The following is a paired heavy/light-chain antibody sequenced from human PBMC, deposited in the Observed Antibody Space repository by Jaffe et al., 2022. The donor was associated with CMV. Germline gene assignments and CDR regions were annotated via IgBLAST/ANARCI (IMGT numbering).Heavy chain of an antibody. J-gene: IGHJ5*02. Sequence: QLQLRESGPGLVKPSETLSITCIVSGGSISSSDYYWGWIRQPPGKGLEWIGSVFHSRNTNLNPSLKSRVTISLDPVRNEFSLKLTSVTATDTAIYYCARHWGFSGYSYWFDPWGPGTLVTVSS. CDR1: GGSISSSDYY. V-gene: IGHV4-39*01. CDR3: ARHWGFSGYSYWFDP. CDR2: VFHSRNT. D-gene: IGHD5-12*01.
Light chain of an antibody. J-gene: IGKJ2*01. Sequence: EVVLTQSPGTLSLSPGERATLSCRASQRISTTYLAWYQQRPGQAPRLLIYAASTRATGIPDRFSGSGSGTDFTLTISGLQPEDFAVYFCQQFSDSPHYTFGQGTKLEI. V-gene: IGKV3-20*01. CDR1: QRISTTY. CDR3: QQFSDSPHYT. CDR2: AAS.